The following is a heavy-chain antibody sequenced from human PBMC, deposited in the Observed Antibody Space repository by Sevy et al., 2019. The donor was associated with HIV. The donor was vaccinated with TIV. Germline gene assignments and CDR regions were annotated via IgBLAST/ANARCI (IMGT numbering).Heavy chain of an antibody. Sequence: GGSLRLSCAASGFTFSSYWMSWGRQAPGKGLEWVANIKQDGSEKYYVDSVKGRFTISRDNAKNSLYLQMNSLRAEDTAVYYCARDPVAVAGTPGDYWGQGTLVTVSS. CDR1: GFTFSSYW. D-gene: IGHD6-19*01. CDR3: ARDPVAVAGTPGDY. CDR2: IKQDGSEK. J-gene: IGHJ4*02. V-gene: IGHV3-7*01.